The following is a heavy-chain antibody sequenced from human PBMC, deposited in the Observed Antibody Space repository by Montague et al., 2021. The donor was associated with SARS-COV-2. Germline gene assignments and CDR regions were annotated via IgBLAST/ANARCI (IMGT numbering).Heavy chain of an antibody. J-gene: IGHJ4*02. CDR3: ARWDPQTLTMIGLRGKSASDY. CDR1: GGSFSGYY. V-gene: IGHV4-34*01. CDR2: INDRGST. D-gene: IGHD4-23*01. Sequence: SETLSLTCAVYGGSFSGYYWTWIRQSPGKSLEWIAEINDRGSTNYNFNPSLRSRVTISVDTSRSQFSLKLSSVRAADTGVYYCARWDPQTLTMIGLRGKSASDYWSQGTLVTVS.